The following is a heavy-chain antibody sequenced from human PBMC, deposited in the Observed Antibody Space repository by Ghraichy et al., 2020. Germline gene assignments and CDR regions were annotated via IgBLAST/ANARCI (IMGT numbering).Heavy chain of an antibody. CDR2: ISYDGSNK. CDR1: GFTFSSYG. D-gene: IGHD5-12*01. CDR3: AKGHLGVATIFFDYFDY. V-gene: IGHV3-30*18. Sequence: GGSLRLSCAASGFTFSSYGMHWVRQAPGKGLEWVAVISYDGSNKYYADSVKGRFTISRDNSKNTLYLQMNSLRAEDTAVYYCAKGHLGVATIFFDYFDYWGQGTLVTVSS. J-gene: IGHJ4*02.